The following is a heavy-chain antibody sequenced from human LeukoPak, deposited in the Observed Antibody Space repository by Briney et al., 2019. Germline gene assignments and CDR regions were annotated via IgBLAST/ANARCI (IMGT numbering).Heavy chain of an antibody. Sequence: GGSLRLSCEASGFTFSYYSVNWVRQAPGKGLEWISYISSRSTTMYYADSVKGRFTISRDNAKNSLYLQMNSLRDEDTAVYYCARGDYYDSSGYSQYFQHWGQGTLVTVSS. J-gene: IGHJ1*01. CDR2: ISSRSTTM. CDR1: GFTFSYYS. D-gene: IGHD3-22*01. CDR3: ARGDYYDSSGYSQYFQH. V-gene: IGHV3-48*02.